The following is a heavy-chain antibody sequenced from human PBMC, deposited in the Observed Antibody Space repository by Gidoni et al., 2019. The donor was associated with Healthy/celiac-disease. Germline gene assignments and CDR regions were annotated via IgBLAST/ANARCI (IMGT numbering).Heavy chain of an antibody. CDR1: GYTFTSYG. J-gene: IGHJ3*02. CDR2: ISAYNGNT. V-gene: IGHV1-18*01. CDR3: ATNAAIAVAGIVRGKYAFDI. Sequence: QVQLVQSGAEVKKPGASVKVSCKASGYTFTSYGISWVRQDPGQGLEWLGWISAYNGNTNYAQKLQGRVTMTTDTSTSTAYMELRSLRSDDTAVYYCATNAAIAVAGIVRGKYAFDIWGQGTMVTVSS. D-gene: IGHD6-19*01.